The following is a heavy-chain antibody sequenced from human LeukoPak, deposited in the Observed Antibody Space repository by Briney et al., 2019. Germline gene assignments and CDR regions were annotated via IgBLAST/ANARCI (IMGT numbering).Heavy chain of an antibody. Sequence: PGGSLRLSCAAFGFTFSSYWMSWVRQAPGKGLEWVANIKQDGSEKYYVDSVKGRFTISRDNAKNSLYLQMNSLRAEDTAVYYCARDRPQGSGWPTVFDYWGQGTLVTVSS. CDR3: ARDRPQGSGWPTVFDY. J-gene: IGHJ4*02. CDR1: GFTFSSYW. D-gene: IGHD6-19*01. V-gene: IGHV3-7*01. CDR2: IKQDGSEK.